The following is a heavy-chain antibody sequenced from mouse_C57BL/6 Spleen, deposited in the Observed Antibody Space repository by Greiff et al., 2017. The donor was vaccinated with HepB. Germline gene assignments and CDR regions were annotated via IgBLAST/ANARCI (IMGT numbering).Heavy chain of an antibody. CDR1: GYSFTGYY. J-gene: IGHJ4*01. CDR3: ARPGAMDY. Sequence: VQLKESGPELVKPGASVKISCKASGYSFTGYYMNWVKQSPEKSLEWIGEINPSTGGTTYNQKFKAKATLTVDKSSSTAYMQLKSLTSEDSAVYYCARPGAMDYWGQGTSVTVSS. V-gene: IGHV1-42*01. CDR2: INPSTGGT.